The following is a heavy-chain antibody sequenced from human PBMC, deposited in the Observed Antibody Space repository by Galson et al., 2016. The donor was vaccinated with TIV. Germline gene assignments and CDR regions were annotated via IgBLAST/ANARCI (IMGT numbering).Heavy chain of an antibody. Sequence: SLRLSCAASGFTFSSHAMDWVRQAPGKGREGVSAISGRGEDTYYAGSVKSRFTISRDNSQNTLYLQRNNLRAEDTAIYYCAKEKYRSGWYGWFDPWGQGTLVTVSS. D-gene: IGHD6-13*01. CDR1: GFTFSSHA. V-gene: IGHV3-23*01. CDR2: ISGRGEDT. J-gene: IGHJ5*02. CDR3: AKEKYRSGWYGWFDP.